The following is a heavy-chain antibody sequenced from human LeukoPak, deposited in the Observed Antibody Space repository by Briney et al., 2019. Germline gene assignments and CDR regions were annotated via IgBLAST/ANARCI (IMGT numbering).Heavy chain of an antibody. V-gene: IGHV4-61*08. Sequence: ASETLSLTCTVSGDSIASGGYYGNWIRQPPGKGLEWIGYIYYSVSTTYNLSLKSRVTISVDTSENQVSLKLTSVTAADTGVYYCARGGRGRNWFDPWGQGTLVTVSS. CDR1: GDSIASGGYY. J-gene: IGHJ5*02. D-gene: IGHD3-10*01. CDR2: IYYSVST. CDR3: ARGGRGRNWFDP.